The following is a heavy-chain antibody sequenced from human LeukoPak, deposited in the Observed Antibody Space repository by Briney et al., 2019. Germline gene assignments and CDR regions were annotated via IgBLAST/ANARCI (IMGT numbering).Heavy chain of an antibody. CDR3: ATQSINSGSYHHRFDY. CDR1: GYTLTELS. V-gene: IGHV1-24*01. D-gene: IGHD1-26*01. J-gene: IGHJ4*02. Sequence: ASVKVSCKVSGYTLTELSTHWVRQAPGKGLEWMGGFDPEDGETIYAQKFQGRVTMTEDTSTDTAYMELSSLRSEDTAVYYCATQSINSGSYHHRFDYWGQGTLVTVSS. CDR2: FDPEDGET.